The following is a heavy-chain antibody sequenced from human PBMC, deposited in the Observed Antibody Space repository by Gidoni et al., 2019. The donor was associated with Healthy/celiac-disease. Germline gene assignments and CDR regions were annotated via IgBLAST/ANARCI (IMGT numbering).Heavy chain of an antibody. V-gene: IGHV1-18*04. J-gene: IGHJ3*02. CDR2: ISAYNGNT. Sequence: QVQLVQSGAEVQKPGASVKVSCMVSGYPFTSYGISWVRQAPGQGLEWMGWISAYNGNTNYAQKLQGRVTTTTDTSTSTAYMELRSLRSDDTAVYYCARDVPIVVAFDIWGQGTMVTVSS. CDR1: GYPFTSYG. CDR3: ARDVPIVVAFDI. D-gene: IGHD1-26*01.